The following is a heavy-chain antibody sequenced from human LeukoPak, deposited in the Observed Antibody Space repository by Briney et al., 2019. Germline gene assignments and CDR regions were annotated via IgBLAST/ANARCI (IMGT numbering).Heavy chain of an antibody. Sequence: PSETLSLTCTVSGGSISSGGYYWSWIRQPAGKGLEWIGRIYTSGSTNYNPSLKSRVTMSVDTSKNQFSLKLSSVTAADTAVYYCARGIAVARGYFDYWGQGTLVTVSS. J-gene: IGHJ4*02. D-gene: IGHD6-19*01. V-gene: IGHV4-61*02. CDR2: IYTSGST. CDR3: ARGIAVARGYFDY. CDR1: GGSISSGGYY.